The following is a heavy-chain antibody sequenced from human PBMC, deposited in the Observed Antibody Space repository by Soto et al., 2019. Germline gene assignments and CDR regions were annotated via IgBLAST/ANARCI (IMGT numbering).Heavy chain of an antibody. D-gene: IGHD3-22*01. V-gene: IGHV3-33*01. CDR3: ARSEIITTHYFDY. Sequence: GGSLRLSCEASGFTFNSYGMHWVRQAPGKGLEWVAVIWYDGGKKYYADSVKGRFTISRDNSKNTLYLQMNSLRAEDTAVYFCARSEIITTHYFDYWGQGTLVTVSS. CDR1: GFTFNSYG. J-gene: IGHJ4*02. CDR2: IWYDGGKK.